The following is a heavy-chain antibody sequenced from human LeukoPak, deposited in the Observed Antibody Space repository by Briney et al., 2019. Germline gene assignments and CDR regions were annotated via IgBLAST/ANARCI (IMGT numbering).Heavy chain of an antibody. V-gene: IGHV1-2*02. CDR2: INPNSGGT. D-gene: IGHD3-3*01. J-gene: IGHJ6*03. Sequence: ASVKVSCKASGYTFSGYYMHWVRQAPGQGLEWMGWINPNSGGTNYAQKFQGRVTMTRDTSISTAYMELSRLRSDDTAVYYCARDHWSGPPTIYYYYMDVWGKGTTVTVSS. CDR3: ARDHWSGPPTIYYYYMDV. CDR1: GYTFSGYY.